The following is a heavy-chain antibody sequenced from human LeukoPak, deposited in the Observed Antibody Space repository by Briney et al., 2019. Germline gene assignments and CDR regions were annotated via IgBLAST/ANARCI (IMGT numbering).Heavy chain of an antibody. CDR3: ARGTYDSSGYYWSAYYYYGMDV. J-gene: IGHJ6*02. Sequence: ASVKVSCKASGYTFTSYDINWVRQATGQGLEWMGWMNPNSGNTGYAQKFQGRVTMTRNTSISTAYMELSSPRSEDTAVYYCARGTYDSSGYYWSAYYYYGMDVWGQGTTVTVSS. CDR2: MNPNSGNT. CDR1: GYTFTSYD. D-gene: IGHD3-22*01. V-gene: IGHV1-8*01.